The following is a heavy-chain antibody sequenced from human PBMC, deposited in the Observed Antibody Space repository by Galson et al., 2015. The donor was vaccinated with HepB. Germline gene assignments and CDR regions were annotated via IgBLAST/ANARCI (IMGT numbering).Heavy chain of an antibody. D-gene: IGHD3-22*01. CDR3: ARDGGRRVVITTSDY. CDR2: ISYDGSNK. V-gene: IGHV3-30*04. CDR1: GFTFSSYA. J-gene: IGHJ4*02. Sequence: SLRLSCAASGFTFSSYAMHWVRQAPGKGLEWVAFISYDGSNKYYADSVKGRFTISRDNSKNTLYLQMNSLRAEDTAVYYCARDGGRRVVITTSDYWGQGTLVTVSS.